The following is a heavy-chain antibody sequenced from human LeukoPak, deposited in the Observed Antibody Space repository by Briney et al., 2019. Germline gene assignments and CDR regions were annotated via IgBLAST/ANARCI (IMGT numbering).Heavy chain of an antibody. CDR2: ISSSSSYI. J-gene: IGHJ3*02. D-gene: IGHD6-19*01. V-gene: IGHV3-21*01. CDR3: ARDKGSGWFDAFDI. CDR1: GFTFSNFW. Sequence: PGGSLRLSCAASGFTFSNFWMHWVRQAPGKGLEWVSSISSSSSYIYYADSVKGRFTISRDNAKNSLYLQMNSLRAEDTAVYYCARDKGSGWFDAFDIWGQGTMVTVSS.